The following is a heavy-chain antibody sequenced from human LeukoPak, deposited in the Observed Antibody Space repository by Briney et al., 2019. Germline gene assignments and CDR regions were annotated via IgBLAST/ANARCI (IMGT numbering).Heavy chain of an antibody. CDR1: GFTFSDYS. Sequence: PGGSLRLSCVASGFTFSDYSMNWVRQAPGRGLEYIAYMSISGSTIKYAESVKGRFTISRENAQDSLFLHMNSLRAEDTAVYYCAREIFHGSGSPRMDVWGQGTTVTASS. J-gene: IGHJ6*02. V-gene: IGHV3-48*04. CDR2: MSISGSTI. CDR3: AREIFHGSGSPRMDV. D-gene: IGHD3-10*01.